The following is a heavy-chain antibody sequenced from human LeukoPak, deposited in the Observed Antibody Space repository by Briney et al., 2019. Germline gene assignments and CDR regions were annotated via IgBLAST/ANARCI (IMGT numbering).Heavy chain of an antibody. D-gene: IGHD2-2*01. V-gene: IGHV4-4*02. CDR1: GGSISSSNW. Sequence: PSETLSLTCAVSGGSISSSNWWSWVRQPPGKGLEWIGEIYHSGSTNYNPSLKSRVTISVDKSKNQFSLKLSSVTAADTAVYYCARDQHARTLYCSSTSCYDNWFDPWGQGTLVTVSS. J-gene: IGHJ5*02. CDR2: IYHSGST. CDR3: ARDQHARTLYCSSTSCYDNWFDP.